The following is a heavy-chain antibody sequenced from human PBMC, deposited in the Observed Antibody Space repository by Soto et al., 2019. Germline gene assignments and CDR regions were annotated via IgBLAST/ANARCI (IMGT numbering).Heavy chain of an antibody. D-gene: IGHD2-8*01. CDR2: IFDSGST. CDR3: AREIMSLTNDWYFDL. V-gene: IGHV4-30-4*01. CDR1: GGSISGGVHS. J-gene: IGHJ2*01. Sequence: QVQLQESGPGLVKPSETLSLTCTVSGGSISGGVHSWSWIRQPPGKGLEWIGHIFDSGSTYYNPCLKSRLTISGETSKNQFSLRLSSVTAADTAVYYCAREIMSLTNDWYFDLWGRGTLVTVSS.